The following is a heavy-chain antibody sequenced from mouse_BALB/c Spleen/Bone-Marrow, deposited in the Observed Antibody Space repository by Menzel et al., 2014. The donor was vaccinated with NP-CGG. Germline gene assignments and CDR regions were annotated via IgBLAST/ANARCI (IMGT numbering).Heavy chain of an antibody. V-gene: IGHV7-3*02. D-gene: IGHD1-3*01. Sequence: EVKLMESGGGLVQPGGSLRLSCATSGFTFTDYYMNWVRQPPGKALEWLGFIRNKANGYTTEYSASVKGRFTISRDNSQSILYLQMNTLRAEDSATYYCARDKGSVLFDYWGQGTTLTVSS. J-gene: IGHJ2*01. CDR3: ARDKGSVLFDY. CDR1: GFTFTDYY. CDR2: IRNKANGYTT.